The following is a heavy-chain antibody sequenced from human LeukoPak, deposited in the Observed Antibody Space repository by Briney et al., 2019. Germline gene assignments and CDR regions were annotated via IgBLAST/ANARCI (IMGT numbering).Heavy chain of an antibody. Sequence: GGSLRLPCAASGFTFSSYAMNWVRQAPGKGLEWVSAIGGIGDRMDYADSVKGRFSVPRDNSKTILYLQMDSLRVEDTAVYYCAKAAEKYSDSWGGYYYGMDVWGKGTTVTVSS. CDR2: IGGIGDRM. D-gene: IGHD6-6*01. CDR1: GFTFSSYA. V-gene: IGHV3-23*01. CDR3: AKAAEKYSDSWGGYYYGMDV. J-gene: IGHJ6*04.